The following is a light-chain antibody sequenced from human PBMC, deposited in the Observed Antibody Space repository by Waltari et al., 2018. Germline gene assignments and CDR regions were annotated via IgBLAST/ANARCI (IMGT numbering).Light chain of an antibody. CDR2: EDS. V-gene: IGLV1-51*02. CDR3: GTWDSSLSGAV. CDR1: RPNIGDIS. J-gene: IGLJ7*01. Sequence: QSVLTQPPSLSAAPGQRVTISCSGRRPNIGDISVFWYRQFPGTAPKLPIYEDSERPSGIPGRFSGSKSGTSATLDITGLQAGDEADYYCGTWDSSLSGAVFGGGTHLTVL.